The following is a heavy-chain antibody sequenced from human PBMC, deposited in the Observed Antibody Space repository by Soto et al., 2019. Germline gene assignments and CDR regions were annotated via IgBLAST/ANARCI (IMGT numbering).Heavy chain of an antibody. CDR3: ARDDSFLGAPFHY. Sequence: EVELVETGGGLIQPGGSLRLSCAASGFTVSSSSMSWVRQAPGKGLEWVSLIYADGATYYGDSVKGRFTISRDTSKNTLCLQMTSLRADDTAVYYCARDDSFLGAPFHYWGQGTLVTVSS. V-gene: IGHV3-53*02. CDR1: GFTVSSSS. J-gene: IGHJ4*02. D-gene: IGHD3-16*01. CDR2: IYADGAT.